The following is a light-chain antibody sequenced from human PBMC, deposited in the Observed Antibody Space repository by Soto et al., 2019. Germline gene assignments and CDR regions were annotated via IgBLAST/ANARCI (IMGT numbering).Light chain of an antibody. V-gene: IGKV1-39*01. J-gene: IGKJ1*01. Sequence: DIQMTQSPPTLSASAGDRVTITCRASESISSWLAWYQQKPGKAPKLLMYKASSLQSGVPSRFSGSGSGTDFTLTISSLQPEDFATYYCQQSYSTPRKFGQGTKV. CDR1: ESISSW. CDR3: QQSYSTPRK. CDR2: KAS.